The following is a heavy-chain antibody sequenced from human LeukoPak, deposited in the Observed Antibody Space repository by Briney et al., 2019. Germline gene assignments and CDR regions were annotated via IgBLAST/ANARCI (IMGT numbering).Heavy chain of an antibody. CDR3: ARRSGSSSDYFDY. CDR2: IYYSGNT. D-gene: IGHD6-6*01. J-gene: IGHJ4*02. Sequence: SETLSLTCTVSGGSISSYYWSWIRQPPGKGLEWIGYIYYSGNTNYNPSLKSRVTISVDTSKNLFSLKLSSVTAADTAVYYCARRSGSSSDYFDYWGQGTLVTVSS. V-gene: IGHV4-59*08. CDR1: GGSISSYY.